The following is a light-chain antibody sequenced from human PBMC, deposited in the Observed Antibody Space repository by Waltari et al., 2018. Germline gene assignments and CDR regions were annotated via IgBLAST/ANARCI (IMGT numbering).Light chain of an antibody. CDR3: SSYISSSTLEL. CDR1: SSDVGAYNY. CDR2: DVS. V-gene: IGLV2-14*03. J-gene: IGLJ2*01. Sequence: QSALTQPASVSGSPGQSITISCTGTSSDVGAYNYVSWYQQNPGKAPKLMIFDVSIRPSGVANRFSRSKSGNTASLTISGLQAEDEADYYCSSYISSSTLELFGGGTSLTVL.